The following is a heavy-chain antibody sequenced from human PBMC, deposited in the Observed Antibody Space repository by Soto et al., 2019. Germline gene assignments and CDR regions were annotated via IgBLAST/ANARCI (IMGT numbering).Heavy chain of an antibody. CDR2: MNPNSGNT. CDR3: ARVKLDYFDY. V-gene: IGHV1-8*01. Sequence: QVQLVQSGAEVKKPGASVKVSCKASGYSFTSYDINWVRQATGQGLEWMGWMNPNSGNTAYAQKFXXRVTMTRNTSISAAYMELSSLRSEDTAVYYCARVKLDYFDYWGQGTLVTVSS. J-gene: IGHJ4*02. CDR1: GYSFTSYD.